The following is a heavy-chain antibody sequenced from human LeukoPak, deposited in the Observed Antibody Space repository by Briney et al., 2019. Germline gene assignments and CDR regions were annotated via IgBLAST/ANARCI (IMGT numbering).Heavy chain of an antibody. J-gene: IGHJ4*02. Sequence: GASVKVSCKASGYAITDYFLHWVRQAPGQGLEWMGWINPNSGGTIYAQKFQGRVTMTRDSSINTAYMELNRLKSDDTAVYYCARARRSIVGPTGYFDFWGQGTLVTVSS. V-gene: IGHV1-2*02. D-gene: IGHD1-26*01. CDR2: INPNSGGT. CDR3: ARARRSIVGPTGYFDF. CDR1: GYAITDYF.